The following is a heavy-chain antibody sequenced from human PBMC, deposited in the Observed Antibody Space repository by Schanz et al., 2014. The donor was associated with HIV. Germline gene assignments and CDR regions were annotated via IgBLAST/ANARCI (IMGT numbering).Heavy chain of an antibody. CDR2: IIPISGTA. Sequence: QVQLVQSGAEVQKPGSSVRVSCKASGETFSNYVISWVRQAPGQGLEWMGGIIPISGTANYAQKFQGRVTMTADKSTSAAYMELSSLRSEDTAVYYCVRGVIYYDSGSYYNYFDYWGQGTLVTVSP. V-gene: IGHV1-69*06. CDR3: VRGVIYYDSGSYYNYFDY. CDR1: GETFSNYV. J-gene: IGHJ4*02. D-gene: IGHD3-10*01.